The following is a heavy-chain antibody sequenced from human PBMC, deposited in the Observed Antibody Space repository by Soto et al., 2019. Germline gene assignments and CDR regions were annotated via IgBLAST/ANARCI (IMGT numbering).Heavy chain of an antibody. CDR3: ARGEGGGDD. Sequence: QVQLVESGGGLVKPGGSLRLSCAASGFTFSDYSMSWLRQAPGKGLECVSYIRGSRSYTNYADSVKGRFTISRDNAKNALDLQMNSLRVEDTAVYYGARGEGGGDDWGQGTLVTVSS. J-gene: IGHJ4*02. CDR2: IRGSRSYT. D-gene: IGHD3-16*01. V-gene: IGHV3-11*05. CDR1: GFTFSDYS.